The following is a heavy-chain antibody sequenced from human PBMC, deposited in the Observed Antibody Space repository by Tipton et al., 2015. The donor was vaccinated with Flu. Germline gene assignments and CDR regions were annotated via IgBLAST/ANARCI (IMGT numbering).Heavy chain of an antibody. V-gene: IGHV4-30-4*01. D-gene: IGHD3-3*01. CDR2: IYHSGTT. J-gene: IGHJ4*02. CDR3: ASASAYDSWSGYRLFFDY. CDR1: GGSVSSGDYY. Sequence: TLSLTCTVSGGSVSSGDYYWNWLRQSPGKALEWIGYIYHSGTTFYNPSLKTRVTISLETSKNQFSLELSSVTAADTGVYFCASASAYDSWSGYRLFFDYWGPGALVTVSS.